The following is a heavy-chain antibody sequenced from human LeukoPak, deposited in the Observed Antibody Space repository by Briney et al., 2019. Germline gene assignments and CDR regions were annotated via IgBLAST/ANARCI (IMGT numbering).Heavy chain of an antibody. J-gene: IGHJ3*02. CDR3: ARDAPKWPHDAFDI. V-gene: IGHV3-53*01. Sequence: GGSLRLSCAASGFTVSSNHVSWVRQAPGKGLEWVSVLYSGDSTYYADSVKGRFTISRDNSKNTLYLQMNSLRAGDTAVYYCARDAPKWPHDAFDIWGQGTMVTVSS. CDR2: LYSGDST. D-gene: IGHD5-12*01. CDR1: GFTVSSNH.